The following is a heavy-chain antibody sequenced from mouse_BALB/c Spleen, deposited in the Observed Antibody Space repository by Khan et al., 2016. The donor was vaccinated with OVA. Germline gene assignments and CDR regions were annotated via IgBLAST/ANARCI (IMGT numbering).Heavy chain of an antibody. V-gene: IGHV1-7*01. J-gene: IGHJ2*01. CDR1: GYTFTTYW. Sequence: QVQLKQSGAELAKPGASVKMSCKASGYTFTTYWMHWVKQRPGQGLEWIGDINPTAGFTDYNQKFKDKATLTADKSSSTAYMQLSSLTSDDSAVYYCGRDRIDYWGQGTTLTVSS. CDR3: GRDRIDY. CDR2: INPTAGFT.